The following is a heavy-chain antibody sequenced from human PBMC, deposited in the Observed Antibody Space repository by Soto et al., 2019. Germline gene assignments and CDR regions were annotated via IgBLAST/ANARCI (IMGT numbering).Heavy chain of an antibody. J-gene: IGHJ3*02. Sequence: EVQLLESGGGLVQPGGSLRLSCAASGFTFSNYAMSWVRQAPGKGLEWVSVVTGRTGVTYYADSVEGRFTISRDNSKNTLALQMNSLGAEDTAVYYCAKHLPSKKTQRVWADAFHMGGQGTMLTVSS. CDR3: AKHLPSKKTQRVWADAFHM. V-gene: IGHV3-23*01. D-gene: IGHD1-26*01. CDR2: VTGRTGVT. CDR1: GFTFSNYA.